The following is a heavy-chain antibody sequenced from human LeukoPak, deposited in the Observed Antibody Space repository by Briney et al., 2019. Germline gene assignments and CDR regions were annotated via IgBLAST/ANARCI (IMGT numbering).Heavy chain of an antibody. D-gene: IGHD3-10*01. CDR2: IYHSGTT. CDR3: ARKENVYYYFDY. CDR1: GGSFSGHY. Sequence: SETLSLTCAVYGGSFSGHYWNWIRQPPGKGLEWIGYIYHSGTTYYNPSLQSRVTMSVDTSKNQFSLKLSSVTAVDTAVYYCARKENVYYYFDYWGQGTLVTVSS. J-gene: IGHJ4*02. V-gene: IGHV4-34*10.